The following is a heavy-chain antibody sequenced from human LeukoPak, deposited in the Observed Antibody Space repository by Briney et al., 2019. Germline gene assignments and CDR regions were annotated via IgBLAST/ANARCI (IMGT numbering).Heavy chain of an antibody. CDR2: IKQDGSEK. Sequence: GGSLRLSCAASGFTFSSYWMSWVRQAPGKGLEWVANIKQDGSEKYYVDSVKGRFTISRDNAKNSLYLQMNSLRAEDTAVYYCARDDFWNPAGETFLDYWGQGTLVTVSS. CDR3: ARDDFWNPAGETFLDY. CDR1: GFTFSSYW. V-gene: IGHV3-7*01. J-gene: IGHJ4*02. D-gene: IGHD3-3*01.